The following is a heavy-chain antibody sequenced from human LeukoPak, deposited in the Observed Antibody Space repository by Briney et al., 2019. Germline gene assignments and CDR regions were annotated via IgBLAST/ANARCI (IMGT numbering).Heavy chain of an antibody. CDR2: ISWNSGSI. V-gene: IGHV3-9*03. Sequence: GGSLRLSCAASGFTFDDYAMHWVRQPPGKGLEWVSGISWNSGSIGYADSVKGRFTISRDNAKNSLYLQMNSLRAEDMALYYCAKASDYGGNSGIDYWGQGTLVTVSS. CDR3: AKASDYGGNSGIDY. CDR1: GFTFDDYA. D-gene: IGHD4-23*01. J-gene: IGHJ4*02.